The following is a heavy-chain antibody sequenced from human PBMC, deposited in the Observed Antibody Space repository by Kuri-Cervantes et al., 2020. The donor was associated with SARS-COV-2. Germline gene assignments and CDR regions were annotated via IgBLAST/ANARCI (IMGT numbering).Heavy chain of an antibody. J-gene: IGHJ5*02. Sequence: GGSLRLSCAASGCTFSSYAMSWVRQAPGKGLEWVSGISAITSSTYYADSVKGRVTISRDDSKNTMYLQMKSLRADDTDVYYRAIPRNDYYDSSGPFPSWGQGTLVTVSS. D-gene: IGHD3-22*01. CDR1: GCTFSSYA. CDR2: ISAITSST. CDR3: AIPRNDYYDSSGPFPS. V-gene: IGHV3-23*01.